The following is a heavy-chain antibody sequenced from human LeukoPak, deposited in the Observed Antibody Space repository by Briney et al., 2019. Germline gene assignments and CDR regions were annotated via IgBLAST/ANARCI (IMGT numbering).Heavy chain of an antibody. CDR1: GFTFDDYA. Sequence: GGSLRLSCAASGFTFDDYAMHWVRQAPGKGLEWVSLISWDGGSTYYADSVKGRFTISRDNSKNSLYLQMNSLRAEDTALYYCARAGRQDIVVVPAAIPSYYYYMDVWGKGTTVTVSS. J-gene: IGHJ6*03. CDR3: ARAGRQDIVVVPAAIPSYYYYMDV. D-gene: IGHD2-2*02. CDR2: ISWDGGST. V-gene: IGHV3-43D*03.